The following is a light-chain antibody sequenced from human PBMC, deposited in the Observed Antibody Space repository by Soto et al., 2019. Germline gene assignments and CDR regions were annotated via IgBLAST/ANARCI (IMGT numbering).Light chain of an antibody. J-gene: IGLJ1*01. CDR2: DVS. Sequence: QSALTQPRSVSGSPGQSVIISCTGTSSDVGGYNYVSWYQQHPGKAPKLMIYDVSKRPSGVPDRFSGSKSGNTASLTISGLQAEDEADYYCCSYAGSYTFDVFGTGTKVTVL. V-gene: IGLV2-11*01. CDR3: CSYAGSYTFDV. CDR1: SSDVGGYNY.